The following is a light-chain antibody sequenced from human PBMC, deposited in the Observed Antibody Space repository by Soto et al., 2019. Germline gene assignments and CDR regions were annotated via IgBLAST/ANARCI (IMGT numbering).Light chain of an antibody. CDR1: QSVSSN. CDR2: DAS. Sequence: EIVLTQSPATLSLSPGERATLSCRASQSVSSNLAWYQQKPGQAPRLLIYDASIRATGIPARFSGSGSGTDFTLTISSLEPEDFAVYYCQQRSNWSMYTFGQGTKLEIK. J-gene: IGKJ2*01. CDR3: QQRSNWSMYT. V-gene: IGKV3-11*01.